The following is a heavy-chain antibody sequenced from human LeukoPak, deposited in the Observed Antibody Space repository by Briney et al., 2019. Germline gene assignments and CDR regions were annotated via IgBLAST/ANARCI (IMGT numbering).Heavy chain of an antibody. CDR1: GFTFSSYW. CDR3: ARVICDYVWGSYRCHFDY. V-gene: IGHV3-7*01. Sequence: PGGSQRLSCATSGFTFSSYWMGWVRQAPGKGLQWVGNIKEDGSHLYYLDSVKGRFTISRDNARNSLHLQMNSLRAEDTAVYLCARVICDYVWGSYRCHFDYWGQGTLVSVSS. J-gene: IGHJ4*02. CDR2: IKEDGSHL. D-gene: IGHD3-16*02.